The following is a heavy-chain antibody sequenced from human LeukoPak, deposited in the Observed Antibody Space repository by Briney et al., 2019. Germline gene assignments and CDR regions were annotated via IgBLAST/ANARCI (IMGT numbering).Heavy chain of an antibody. J-gene: IGHJ4*02. CDR1: GYTFTSYG. CDR2: IIPIFGTA. V-gene: IGHV1-69*13. D-gene: IGHD3-22*01. CDR3: ARVDTMTSGGYEFDY. Sequence: GASVKVSCKASGYTFTSYGISWVRQAPGQGLEWMGGIIPIFGTANYAQKFQGRVTITADESTSTAYMELSSLRSEDTAVYYCARVDTMTSGGYEFDYWGQGTLVTVSS.